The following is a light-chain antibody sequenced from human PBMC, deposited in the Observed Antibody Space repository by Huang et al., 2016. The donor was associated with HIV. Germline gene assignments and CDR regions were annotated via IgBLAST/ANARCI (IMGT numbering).Light chain of an antibody. CDR2: GAS. V-gene: IGKV1-39*01. Sequence: DIQMTQSPSSLSASVGDRVTITCRASQSISSYLSWYQQKPGKAPKLLIYGASILQSGVPSRFSDSGSRTDFTLTISSVQPEDRATYYCQQSYNTPWTFGQGTKVEIK. CDR3: QQSYNTPWT. CDR1: QSISSY. J-gene: IGKJ1*01.